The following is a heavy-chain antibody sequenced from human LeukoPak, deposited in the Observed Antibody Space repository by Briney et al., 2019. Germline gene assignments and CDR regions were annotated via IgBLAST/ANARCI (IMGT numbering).Heavy chain of an antibody. CDR1: GDSLSRSS. J-gene: IGHJ2*01. CDR3: VKHWVQDFGGSDWYFDL. Sequence: PSETLSLTCTVSGDSLSRSSWNWVRQSPGGGLEWIGYMFYGGTTNHNPSLKGRVTMSMVTSKDQFSLSLSSVTAADTAVYFCVKHWVQDFGGSDWYFDLWGRGTLVTVSS. CDR2: MFYGGTT. D-gene: IGHD4-23*01. V-gene: IGHV4-59*08.